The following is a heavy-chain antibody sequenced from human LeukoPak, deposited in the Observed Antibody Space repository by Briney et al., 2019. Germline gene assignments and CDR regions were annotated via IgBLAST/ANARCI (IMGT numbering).Heavy chain of an antibody. CDR3: ARDNWNFVYYYYYGMDV. D-gene: IGHD1-7*01. CDR1: GYTFTGYY. V-gene: IGHV1-2*02. Sequence: GASVKVSCKASGYTFTGYYMHWVRQAPGQGLEWMGWFNPNSGGTNYAQKFQGRVTMTRDTSISTAYMELSRLRSDDTAVYYCARDNWNFVYYYYYGMDVWGQGTTVTVSS. J-gene: IGHJ6*02. CDR2: FNPNSGGT.